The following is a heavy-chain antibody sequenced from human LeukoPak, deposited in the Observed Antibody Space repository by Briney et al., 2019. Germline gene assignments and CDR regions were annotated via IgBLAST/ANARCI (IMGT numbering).Heavy chain of an antibody. CDR1: GFTFSSYG. Sequence: GGSLRLSCAASGFTFSSYGMHWVRQAPGKGLEWVAFIRYDGGNKYYADSVEGRFTISRDNSKNTLYLQMNSLRAEDTAVYYCSASSSWYRFDYWGQGTLVTVSS. CDR3: SASSSWYRFDY. V-gene: IGHV3-30*02. J-gene: IGHJ4*02. CDR2: IRYDGGNK. D-gene: IGHD6-13*01.